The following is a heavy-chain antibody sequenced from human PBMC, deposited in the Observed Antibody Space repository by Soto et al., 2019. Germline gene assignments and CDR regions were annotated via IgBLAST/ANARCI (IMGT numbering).Heavy chain of an antibody. CDR3: ARQHHDYGGKHDYYHYGMDV. CDR1: GCTFSSYA. J-gene: IGHJ6*02. D-gene: IGHD4-17*01. V-gene: IGHV1-69*13. CDR2: IIPIFGTA. Sequence: SVKVSCKASGCTFSSYAISWVRQAPGQVLEWMGGIIPIFGTANYAQKFQGRVTITADESTSTAYMELSSLRSEDTAVYYCARQHHDYGGKHDYYHYGMDVWGQGTTVTVSS.